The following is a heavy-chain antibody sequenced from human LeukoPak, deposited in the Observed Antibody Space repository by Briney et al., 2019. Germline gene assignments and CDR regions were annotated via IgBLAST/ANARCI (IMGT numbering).Heavy chain of an antibody. J-gene: IGHJ4*02. CDR1: GFIFSSYS. CDR3: ARAPTVTTFGN. V-gene: IGHV3-21*01. Sequence: GGSLRLSCAASGFIFSSYSMNWVRQAPGKGLEWVSSISSSSSDIYYADSVKGRFTIYRDNAKNSLYLQMNSLRAEDTAAYYCARAPTVTTFGNWGQGTLVTVSS. D-gene: IGHD4-17*01. CDR2: ISSSSSDI.